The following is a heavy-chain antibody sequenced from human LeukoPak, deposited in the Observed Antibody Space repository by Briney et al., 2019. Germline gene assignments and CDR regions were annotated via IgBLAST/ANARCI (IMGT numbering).Heavy chain of an antibody. CDR3: AREGINPVYCSSTSCYKPYYYYMDV. CDR2: IYYSGST. D-gene: IGHD2-2*02. V-gene: IGHV4-59*01. J-gene: IGHJ6*03. Sequence: SETLSLTCTVSGGSISSYYWSWIRQPPGKGLEWIGYIYYSGSTNYNPSLKSRVTISVDTSKNQFSLKLSSVTAADTAVYYCAREGINPVYCSSTSCYKPYYYYMDVWGKGTTVTVSS. CDR1: GGSISSYY.